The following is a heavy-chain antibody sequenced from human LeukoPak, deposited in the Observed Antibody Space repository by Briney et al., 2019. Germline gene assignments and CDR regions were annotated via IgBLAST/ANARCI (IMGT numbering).Heavy chain of an antibody. V-gene: IGHV4-31*03. Sequence: PSETLSLTCTVSGGSISSGGYYWSWIRQHPGKGLEWIGYIHYSGGTYYNPSLKSRVTISVDTSESQFSLTLSSVTAADTAVYYCARDQFPAFSGSYYNKDYYGMDVWGKGTTVTVSS. CDR3: ARDQFPAFSGSYYNKDYYGMDV. CDR1: GGSISSGGYY. J-gene: IGHJ6*04. D-gene: IGHD3-10*01. CDR2: IHYSGGT.